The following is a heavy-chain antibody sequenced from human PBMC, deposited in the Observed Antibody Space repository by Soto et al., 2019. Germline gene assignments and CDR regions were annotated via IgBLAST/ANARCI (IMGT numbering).Heavy chain of an antibody. J-gene: IGHJ5*02. CDR3: ARECISLPTGNWFDP. CDR2: IYHSGST. V-gene: IGHV4-30-2*01. D-gene: IGHD2-8*01. CDR1: GGSISSGGYS. Sequence: SETLSLTCAVSGGSISSGGYSWSWIRQPPGKGLEWIGYIYHSGSTYYNPSLKSRVTISVDRSKNQFSLKLSSVTAADTAVYYCARECISLPTGNWFDPWGQGTLVTVSS.